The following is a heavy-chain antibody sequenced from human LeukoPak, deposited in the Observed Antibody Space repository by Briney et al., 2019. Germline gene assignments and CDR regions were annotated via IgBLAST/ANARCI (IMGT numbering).Heavy chain of an antibody. CDR3: ARWGYCSSTSCSNWFDP. CDR2: INHSGST. D-gene: IGHD2-2*01. Sequence: PSETLSLTCAVYGGSFSGYYWSWIRQPPGKGLEWIGEINHSGSTNYNPSLKSRATISVDTSKNQFSLKLSSVTAADTAVYYCARWGYCSSTSCSNWFDPWGQGTLVTVSS. CDR1: GGSFSGYY. J-gene: IGHJ5*02. V-gene: IGHV4-34*01.